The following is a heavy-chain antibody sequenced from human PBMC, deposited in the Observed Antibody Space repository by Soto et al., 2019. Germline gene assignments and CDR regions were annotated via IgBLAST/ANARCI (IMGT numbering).Heavy chain of an antibody. Sequence: SETLSLTCTVSGGSIISSSYYCFCIRQPPWNGLELIGGIYYAGSTYHNPSLKSRVTISVDTSRNEFSLKVTSVTASDTAVYYCARLVSYCSGTSCYDHYYYGLDIWGQGTTVTVSS. CDR2: IYYAGST. CDR1: GGSIISSSYY. CDR3: ARLVSYCSGTSCYDHYYYGLDI. V-gene: IGHV4-39*01. D-gene: IGHD2-2*01. J-gene: IGHJ6*02.